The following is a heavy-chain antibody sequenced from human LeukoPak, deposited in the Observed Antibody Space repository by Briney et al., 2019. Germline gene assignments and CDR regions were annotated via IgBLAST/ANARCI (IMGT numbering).Heavy chain of an antibody. Sequence: SETLSLTCTVSGGSISSHYWSWIRQPPGKGLEWIGYIYYSGSTNHNPSLKSRVTISVDTSKNQFSLKLSSVTAADTAVYYCARGEPDTIEGDGAFDIWGQGTMVTVSS. D-gene: IGHD5-18*01. CDR2: IYYSGST. V-gene: IGHV4-59*11. CDR3: ARGEPDTIEGDGAFDI. J-gene: IGHJ3*02. CDR1: GGSISSHY.